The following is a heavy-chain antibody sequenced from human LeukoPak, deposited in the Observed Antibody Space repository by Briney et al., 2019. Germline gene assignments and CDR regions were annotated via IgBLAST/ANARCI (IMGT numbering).Heavy chain of an antibody. CDR2: VHHSGST. J-gene: IGHJ5*02. Sequence: SETLSLTCTVSGASISSSYWSWIRQPPGKGLEWLGCVHHSGSTNYNPSLKSRVSISVDTSMNQLSLKLTSVTAADTAVYYCARGYFDSSGYSNPFDPWGQGTLVTVSS. CDR3: ARGYFDSSGYSNPFDP. D-gene: IGHD3-22*01. V-gene: IGHV4-59*01. CDR1: GASISSSY.